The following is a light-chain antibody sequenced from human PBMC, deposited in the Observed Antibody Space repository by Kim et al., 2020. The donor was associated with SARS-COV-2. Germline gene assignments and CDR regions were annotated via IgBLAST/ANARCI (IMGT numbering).Light chain of an antibody. V-gene: IGKV1-5*01. Sequence: SSIGDSVTFTCRARQVIVTWLAWSQQKPGKAPKRLIYDASSFPSGVPSRFSGSVSGSQFPLTIPCLQPDDFGTYYCKQYNSYSRTFGQGTNVDIK. CDR2: DAS. CDR3: KQYNSYSRT. CDR1: QVIVTW. J-gene: IGKJ1*01.